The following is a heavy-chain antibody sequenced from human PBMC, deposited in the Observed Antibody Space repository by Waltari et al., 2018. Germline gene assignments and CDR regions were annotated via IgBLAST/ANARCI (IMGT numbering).Heavy chain of an antibody. CDR1: DGSMSGNYW. CDR2: IHGSGRT. J-gene: IGHJ4*02. Sequence: QLQLQESGPGLVKPSGTMSLTCTVFDGSMSGNYWWSWVRQPPGKGLEWIGQIHGSGRTNYNPSLESRVTVSADTSNNQFSLKVTSVTAADTAVYYCARDRGRGLYLDSWGQGTLVTVSP. V-gene: IGHV4-4*02. D-gene: IGHD2-15*01. CDR3: ARDRGRGLYLDS.